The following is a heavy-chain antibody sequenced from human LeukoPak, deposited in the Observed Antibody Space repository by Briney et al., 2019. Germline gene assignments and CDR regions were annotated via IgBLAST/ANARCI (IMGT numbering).Heavy chain of an antibody. Sequence: PGGSLRLSCAASGFIFSSYSMNWVRQAPGKGLEWVSSINSSSSYIYYADSVKGRFTISRDNAKNSLYLQMNSLRAEDTAVYYCATSHHGDIVVVSAQMFDYWGQGTLVTVSS. CDR1: GFIFSSYS. D-gene: IGHD2-2*01. CDR2: INSSSSYI. V-gene: IGHV3-21*06. CDR3: ATSHHGDIVVVSAQMFDY. J-gene: IGHJ4*02.